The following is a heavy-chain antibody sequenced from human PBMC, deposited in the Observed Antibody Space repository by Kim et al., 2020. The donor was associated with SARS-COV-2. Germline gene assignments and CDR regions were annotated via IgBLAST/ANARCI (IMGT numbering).Heavy chain of an antibody. CDR3: ARDGKGRYFDWLSLEYFQH. D-gene: IGHD3-9*01. V-gene: IGHV7-4-1*02. CDR2: INTNTGNP. CDR1: GYTFTSYA. J-gene: IGHJ1*01. Sequence: ASVKVSCKASGYTFTSYAMNWVRQAPGQGLEWMGWINTNTGNPTYAQGFTGRFVFSLDTSVSTAYLQISSLKAEDTAVYYCARDGKGRYFDWLSLEYFQHWGQGTLVTVSS.